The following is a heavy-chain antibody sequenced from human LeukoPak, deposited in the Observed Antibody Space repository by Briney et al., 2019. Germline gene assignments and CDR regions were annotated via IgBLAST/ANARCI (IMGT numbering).Heavy chain of an antibody. CDR2: IFPRDSDV. D-gene: IGHD3-10*01. CDR1: GYAFTSYW. Sequence: GASLTISCKTSGYAFTSYWIGWVRPTPGKGLECMGVIFPRDSDVRYSPPFQGQVTISADKSTNTAYLHWGSMKASDSAMYYCVKGLLGILLRGYGMDVWGPGTTV. CDR3: VKGLLGILLRGYGMDV. V-gene: IGHV5-51*01. J-gene: IGHJ6*02.